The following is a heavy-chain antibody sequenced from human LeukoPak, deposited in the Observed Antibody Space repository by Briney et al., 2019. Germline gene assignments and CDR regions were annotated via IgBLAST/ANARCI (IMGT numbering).Heavy chain of an antibody. CDR2: ISSSSSTI. J-gene: IGHJ5*02. Sequence: GGSLRLSCAASGFTFSSYSMNWVRQAPGKGLEWVSYISSSSSTIYYADSVKGRLTISRDNAKDSLYLQMNSLRVEDTAVYYCARGGFRRFDPWGQGTLVTVSS. V-gene: IGHV3-48*04. CDR1: GFTFSSYS. D-gene: IGHD3-22*01. CDR3: ARGGFRRFDP.